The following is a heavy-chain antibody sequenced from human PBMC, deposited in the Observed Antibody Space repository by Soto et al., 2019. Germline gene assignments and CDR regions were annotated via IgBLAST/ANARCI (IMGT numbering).Heavy chain of an antibody. CDR3: ASGGAMGVDY. V-gene: IGHV3-74*01. D-gene: IGHD1-26*01. J-gene: IGHJ4*02. CDR2: IYFDGITT. CDR1: GFTFNTHW. Sequence: EVQLVESGGGVVQPGGSLRLSCTASGFTFNTHWMHWVRQAPGKGLVWVSRIYFDGITTNYADSVKGRFNVSRDNAKNTVYLHVNTLRDEYTAVYYFASGGAMGVDYWGQVTLFTVSS.